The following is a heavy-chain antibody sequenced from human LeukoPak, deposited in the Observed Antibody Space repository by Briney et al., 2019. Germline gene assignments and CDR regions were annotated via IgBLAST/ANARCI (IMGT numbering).Heavy chain of an antibody. Sequence: TVKVSCKASGGTFSSYAISWVRQAPGQGLEWMGRIIPILGIADYAQKFQGRVTITADKSTSTAYMELSSLRSEDTAVYYCAVAVAYYYYGMDVWGQGTTVTVSS. CDR3: AVAVAYYYYGMDV. D-gene: IGHD6-19*01. J-gene: IGHJ6*02. V-gene: IGHV1-69*04. CDR2: IIPILGIA. CDR1: GGTFSSYA.